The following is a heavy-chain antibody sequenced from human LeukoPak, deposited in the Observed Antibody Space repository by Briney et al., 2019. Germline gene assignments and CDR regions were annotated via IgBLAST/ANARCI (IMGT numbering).Heavy chain of an antibody. D-gene: IGHD6-13*01. CDR1: GGSFSGHY. CDR2: INHSGST. J-gene: IGHJ4*02. Sequence: SETLSLTCAVYGGSFSGHYWSWLRQSPGKGLEWLGEINHSGSTNYNPSLKSRVTISVDTSKNQFSLKLSSVTAADTAVYYCARGQGIAAAGTLDYWGQGTLVTVSS. V-gene: IGHV4-34*01. CDR3: ARGQGIAAAGTLDY.